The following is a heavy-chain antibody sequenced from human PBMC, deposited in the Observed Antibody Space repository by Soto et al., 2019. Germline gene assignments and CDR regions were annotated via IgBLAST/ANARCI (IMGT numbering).Heavy chain of an antibody. D-gene: IGHD1-7*01. CDR3: ARDRGYNWNYGWFDP. J-gene: IGHJ5*02. CDR2: ISGYNGNT. Sequence: QVQLVQSGAEVKKPGASVKVSCKASGYTFISYGISWVRQAPGQGLEWMGRISGYNGNTNYAQKLQGRVTMTTDTSTSTAYMELRSLRSDDTAVYYWARDRGYNWNYGWFDPWGQGTLVTVSS. CDR1: GYTFISYG. V-gene: IGHV1-18*01.